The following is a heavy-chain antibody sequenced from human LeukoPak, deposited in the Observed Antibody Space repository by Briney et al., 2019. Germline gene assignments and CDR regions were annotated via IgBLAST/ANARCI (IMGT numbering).Heavy chain of an antibody. J-gene: IGHJ4*02. D-gene: IGHD3-10*01. V-gene: IGHV1-69*05. Sequence: GASVKVSCKASGGTFSSYAISWVRQAPGQGLEWMGGIIPIFGTAYYAQKFQGRVTITTDESTSTAYMELSSLRSEDTAVYYWAGPRAYGSGSYYTLDFDYWGQGTLVTVSS. CDR2: IIPIFGTA. CDR1: GGTFSSYA. CDR3: AGPRAYGSGSYYTLDFDY.